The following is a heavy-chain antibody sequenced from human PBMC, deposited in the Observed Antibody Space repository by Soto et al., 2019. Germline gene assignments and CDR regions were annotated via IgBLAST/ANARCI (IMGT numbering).Heavy chain of an antibody. J-gene: IGHJ4*02. D-gene: IGHD2-8*02. V-gene: IGHV1-69*02. CDR3: AARYCSAATCFNPGAY. CDR2: IIPILAVT. Sequence: ASVKVSCKVSGDTFNIYTISLVRQAPGQGLEWMGRIIPILAVTTYSRKFQGRLSITADESTSTAYMEVSSLRSEDTAIYYCAARYCSAATCFNPGAYWGQGTLVTVSS. CDR1: GDTFNIYT.